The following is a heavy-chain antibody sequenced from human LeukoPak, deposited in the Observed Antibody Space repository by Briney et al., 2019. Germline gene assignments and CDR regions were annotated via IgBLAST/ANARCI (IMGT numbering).Heavy chain of an antibody. V-gene: IGHV3-33*06. D-gene: IGHD5-18*01. CDR3: AKLKGIQLWSYSFDY. Sequence: GGSLRLSCAASGFTFSSYGVHWVRQAPGKGLEWVAVIWYGGSNKYYADSVKGRFTISRDNSKNTLYLQMNSLRAEDTAVYYCAKLKGIQLWSYSFDYWGQGTLVTVSS. CDR1: GFTFSSYG. J-gene: IGHJ4*02. CDR2: IWYGGSNK.